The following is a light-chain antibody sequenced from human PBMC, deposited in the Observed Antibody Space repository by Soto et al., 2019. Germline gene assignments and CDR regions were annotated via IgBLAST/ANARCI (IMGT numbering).Light chain of an antibody. V-gene: IGKV1-27*01. CDR3: QKYNSAPPWT. CDR2: AAS. J-gene: IGKJ1*01. CDR1: QGISNY. Sequence: DIQKTQSPSSLSASVGDRVTITCRASQGISNYLAWYQQKPGKVPTLLIYAASTLQSGVPSRFSGSGSGTDFTLTISSLQPEDVATYYCQKYNSAPPWTFGQGTKVEIK.